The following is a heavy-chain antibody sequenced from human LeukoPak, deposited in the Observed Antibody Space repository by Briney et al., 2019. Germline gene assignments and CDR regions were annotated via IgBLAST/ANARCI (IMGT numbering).Heavy chain of an antibody. CDR2: IKEDGSEK. Sequence: GWSLRLSCADSGFTFSKYWMSWVRQAPGKGLEWVARIKEDGSEKYYEDSVKGRFTISRDNTKNSMYLQMNSLRAEDTAVYYCARNGLIGFDYWGQGTLVTASS. D-gene: IGHD3-16*01. CDR3: ARNGLIGFDY. CDR1: GFTFSKYW. J-gene: IGHJ4*02. V-gene: IGHV3-7*04.